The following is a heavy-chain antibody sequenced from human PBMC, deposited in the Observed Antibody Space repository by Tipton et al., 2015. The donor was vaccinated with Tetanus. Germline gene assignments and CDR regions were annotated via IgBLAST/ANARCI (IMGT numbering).Heavy chain of an antibody. CDR3: ARDDGYEVASITANYLDS. V-gene: IGHV1-3*04. CDR1: GYTFIRYA. CDR2: INTGNGHT. Sequence: QVQLVQSGAEVKKPGASVKVSCKASGYTFIRYAMHWVRQAPGQRPEWMGWINTGNGHTKYSQKLQGRVTFTRDTSATTAYMEVSSLNFEDTAVYYCARDDGYEVASITANYLDSWGHGTLVTVSS. D-gene: IGHD5-12*01. J-gene: IGHJ4*01.